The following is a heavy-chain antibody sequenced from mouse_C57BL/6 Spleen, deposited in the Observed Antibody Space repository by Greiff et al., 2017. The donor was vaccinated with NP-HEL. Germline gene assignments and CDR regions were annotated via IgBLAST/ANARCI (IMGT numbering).Heavy chain of an antibody. CDR2: INPGSGGT. Sequence: VQLVESGAELVRPGTSVKVSCKASGYAFTNYLIEGVKQRPGQGLEWIGVINPGSGGTNYNEKFKGKATLTADKSSSTAYMQLSSLTSEDSAVYFCARAYYDYDVGYFDYWGQGTTLTVSS. CDR1: GYAFTNYL. CDR3: ARAYYDYDVGYFDY. J-gene: IGHJ2*01. D-gene: IGHD2-4*01. V-gene: IGHV1-54*01.